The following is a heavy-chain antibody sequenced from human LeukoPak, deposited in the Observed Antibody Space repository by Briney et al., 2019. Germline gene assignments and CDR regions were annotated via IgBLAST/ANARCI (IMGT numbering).Heavy chain of an antibody. J-gene: IGHJ6*02. V-gene: IGHV4-39*07. CDR1: GGSIRSSYYY. D-gene: IGHD3-3*01. CDR3: ARGWEGETIFGEDYYYGMDV. Sequence: SETLSLTCTVSGGSIRSSYYYWGWIRQPPGKGLEWIGSIYDSGSTNYNPSLKSRVTISVDTSKNQFSLKLSSVTAADTAVYYCARGWEGETIFGEDYYYGMDVWGQGTTVTVSS. CDR2: IYDSGST.